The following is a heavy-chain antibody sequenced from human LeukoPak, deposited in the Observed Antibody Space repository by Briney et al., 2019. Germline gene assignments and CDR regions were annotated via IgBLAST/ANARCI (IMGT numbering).Heavy chain of an antibody. CDR3: ARHYSSDPFDY. CDR1: GGSISSYY. Sequence: SETLSLTCTVSGGSISSYYWSWIRQPPGKGLEWIGYIDYSGSTNYSPSLKSRVTISADTSKNQFSLKLTSLTAADTALYFCARHYSSDPFDYWGQGTLVTVSS. CDR2: IDYSGST. V-gene: IGHV4-59*08. D-gene: IGHD2-21*01. J-gene: IGHJ4*02.